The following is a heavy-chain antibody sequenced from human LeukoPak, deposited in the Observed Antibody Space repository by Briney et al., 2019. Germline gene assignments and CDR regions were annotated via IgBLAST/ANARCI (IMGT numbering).Heavy chain of an antibody. Sequence: PGGSLRLSCAASGFTVSSNYMSWVRQAPGKGLEWVSVIYAGGGTYYADSVKGRFTISRDKSKNTLYLQMNTLRAEDTAVYYCASPQRGDYFAYGGRGPWVTVPS. D-gene: IGHD6-25*01. CDR2: IYAGGGT. CDR1: GFTVSSNY. J-gene: IGHJ4*02. V-gene: IGHV3-66*01. CDR3: ASPQRGDYFAY.